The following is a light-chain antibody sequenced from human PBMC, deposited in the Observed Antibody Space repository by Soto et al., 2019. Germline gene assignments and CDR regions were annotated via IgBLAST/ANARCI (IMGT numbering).Light chain of an antibody. J-gene: IGKJ5*01. CDR1: QSVSSSY. Sequence: EIVLTQSPGTLSLSPGERATLSCRASQSVSSSYLAWYQQKPGQAPRLLIYGASSRATGIPDRFNGSGSGTDFTLTISTLEPEDFAVYYCQQYGSSPPITFGQGTRLEIK. CDR3: QQYGSSPPIT. V-gene: IGKV3-20*01. CDR2: GAS.